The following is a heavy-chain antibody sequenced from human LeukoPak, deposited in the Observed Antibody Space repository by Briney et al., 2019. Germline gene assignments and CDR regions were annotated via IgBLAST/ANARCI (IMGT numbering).Heavy chain of an antibody. CDR3: AKSRGKYCSSTSCYFDP. CDR1: GITVSTNY. V-gene: IGHV3-66*01. J-gene: IGHJ5*02. D-gene: IGHD2-2*01. Sequence: GGSLRLSCAASGITVSTNYMSWVRQAPGKGLEWVSIIYSGGGTYYADSVKGRFTISRENSKNTLWLQMNSLRAEDTAVYYCAKSRGKYCSSTSCYFDPWGQGTLVTVSS. CDR2: IYSGGGT.